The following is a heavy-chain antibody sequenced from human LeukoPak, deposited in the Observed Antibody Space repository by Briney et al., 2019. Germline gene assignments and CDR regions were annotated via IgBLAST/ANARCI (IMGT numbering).Heavy chain of an antibody. CDR2: IYYSGST. Sequence: SETLSLTCTVSGGSISSSSYYWGWIRQPPGKGLEWIGSIYYSGSTYYNPFLRSRVTISVDTSKNQFSLKLSSVTAADTAVYYCARHVAAAGTVDYWGQGTLVTVSS. CDR1: GGSISSSSYY. J-gene: IGHJ4*02. D-gene: IGHD6-13*01. V-gene: IGHV4-39*01. CDR3: ARHVAAAGTVDY.